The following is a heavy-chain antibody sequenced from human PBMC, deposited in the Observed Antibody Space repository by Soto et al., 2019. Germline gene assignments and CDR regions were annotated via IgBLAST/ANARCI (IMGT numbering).Heavy chain of an antibody. CDR3: AIGLGYSSSYIEGY. V-gene: IGHV1-8*01. Sequence: QVQLVQSGAEVKKPGASVKVSCKASGYTFTSYDINWVRQATGQGLEWMGWMNPNSGNTGYAQKFQGRVTMTRNTSISTAYMALSCLRSEDKAVYYSAIGLGYSSSYIEGYWGQGTLVTVSS. D-gene: IGHD6-6*01. J-gene: IGHJ4*02. CDR1: GYTFTSYD. CDR2: MNPNSGNT.